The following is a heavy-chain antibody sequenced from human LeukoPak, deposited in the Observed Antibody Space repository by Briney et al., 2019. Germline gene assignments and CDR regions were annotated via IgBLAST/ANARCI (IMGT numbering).Heavy chain of an antibody. D-gene: IGHD2-2*01. CDR1: GGSISSYY. Sequence: PSETLSLTCTVSGGSISSYYWSWIRQPPGKGLEWIGYIYYSGSTNYNPSLKSRVTISVDTSKNQFSLKPSSVTAVDTAVYYCARLNQLGDFDYWGQGTLVTVSS. CDR3: ARLNQLGDFDY. J-gene: IGHJ4*02. V-gene: IGHV4-59*08. CDR2: IYYSGST.